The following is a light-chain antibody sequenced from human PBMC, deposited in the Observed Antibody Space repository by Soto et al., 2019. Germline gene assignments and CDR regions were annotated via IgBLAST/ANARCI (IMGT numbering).Light chain of an antibody. Sequence: QSVLTQPASVSGSPGQSITISCTGTSSDVGGYNYVSWFQQYPGKAPKLMIYEVSNRPSGVSNRFSGSKSGNTASLTISGLQAEDEADYYCSSYRRSSSSLIFGGGTKLTVL. J-gene: IGLJ2*01. CDR2: EVS. V-gene: IGLV2-14*01. CDR3: SSYRRSSSSLI. CDR1: SSDVGGYNY.